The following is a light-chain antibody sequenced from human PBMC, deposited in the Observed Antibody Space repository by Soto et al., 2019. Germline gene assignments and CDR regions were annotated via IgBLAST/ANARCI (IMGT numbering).Light chain of an antibody. CDR2: EAS. CDR3: HQYNNAPLT. J-gene: IGKJ2*01. V-gene: IGKV3-20*01. CDR1: QSLSSNY. Sequence: EIVLTQSPGTLSLSPGERATLSCRASQSLSSNYLAWFQQKPGQAPSLLIYEASSVASGTPDRFSGSGSETDFTLTISRLEPEDFAVYYCHQYNNAPLTFGQGTRLEIK.